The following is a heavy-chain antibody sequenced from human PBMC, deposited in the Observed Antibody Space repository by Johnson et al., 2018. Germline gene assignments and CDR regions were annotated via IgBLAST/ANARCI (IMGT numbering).Heavy chain of an antibody. V-gene: IGHV3-33*01. CDR2: IWSDGSNK. J-gene: IGHJ1*01. Sequence: QVQLVESGGGVVQPGKSXRLSCAASGFTFSNFGMHWVRQVPGKGLEWVATIWSDGSNKYYADSVRGQFTISRDNSKNTLYLQMNSLRAEDTAVYYCARDHEKRALRHAAEYFQHWGQGTLVIVSS. CDR1: GFTFSNFG. CDR3: ARDHEKRALRHAAEYFQH.